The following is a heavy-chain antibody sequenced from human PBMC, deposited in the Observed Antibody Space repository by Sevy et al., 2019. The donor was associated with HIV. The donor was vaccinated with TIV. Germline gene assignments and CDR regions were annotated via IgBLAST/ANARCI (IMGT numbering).Heavy chain of an antibody. CDR1: GGSISSYY. D-gene: IGHD3-22*01. CDR2: IYYSGST. CDR3: ARLVVSYYDSSGYYRYFDY. V-gene: IGHV4-59*08. J-gene: IGHJ4*02. Sequence: SETLSLTCTVSGGSISSYYWSWIRQPPGKGLEWIGYIYYSGSTNYNPSLKSRVTISVDTSKNQFSLKLSSVTAADTAVYYFARLVVSYYDSSGYYRYFDYWGQGTLVTVSS.